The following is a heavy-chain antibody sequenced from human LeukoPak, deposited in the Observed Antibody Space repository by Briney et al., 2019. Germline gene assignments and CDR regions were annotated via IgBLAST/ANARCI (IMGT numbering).Heavy chain of an antibody. CDR2: INPNTGDT. J-gene: IGHJ4*02. CDR3: ARDERFCNGDNHYPDLGY. Sequence: ASVKVSFKASLYTFTGYYLFWVRQAPGQGREWMGWINPNTGDTRYGQKFQGRLTLTRHTYIRTTYMELSSLRSEDTAVYYCARDERFCNGDNHYPDLGYWGQGTLVTVSS. CDR1: LYTFTGYY. V-gene: IGHV1-2*02. D-gene: IGHD2-15*01.